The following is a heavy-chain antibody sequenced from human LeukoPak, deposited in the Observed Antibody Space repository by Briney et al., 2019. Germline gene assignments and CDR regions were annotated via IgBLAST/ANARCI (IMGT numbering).Heavy chain of an antibody. CDR3: AKLVGATMTSDY. D-gene: IGHD1-26*01. J-gene: IGHJ4*02. Sequence: PGGSLTLSCVASGFTFRSYVMTWVRQAPGKGLEWVSGISTSETDTYYADFVKGGFTISRDNSKNTLYLQMNSLRAEDTAVYYCAKLVGATMTSDYWGQGTLVTVSS. CDR1: GFTFRSYV. V-gene: IGHV3-23*01. CDR2: ISTSETDT.